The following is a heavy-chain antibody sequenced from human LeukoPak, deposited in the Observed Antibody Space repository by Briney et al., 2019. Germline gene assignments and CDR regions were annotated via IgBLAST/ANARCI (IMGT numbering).Heavy chain of an antibody. CDR2: FHYSGST. D-gene: IGHD3-16*01. J-gene: IGHJ4*02. CDR1: GGSISSSSYY. V-gene: IGHV4-39*02. Sequence: SETLSLTCRVSGGSISSSSYYWAWIRQPPGKGPEWIGNFHYSGSTDYNLSLKSRASISVDTSKNHFYLELSSVTAADTAVYYCARPAGAYIWGTYPPHLDFWGQGTLVTVSA. CDR3: ARPAGAYIWGTYPPHLDF.